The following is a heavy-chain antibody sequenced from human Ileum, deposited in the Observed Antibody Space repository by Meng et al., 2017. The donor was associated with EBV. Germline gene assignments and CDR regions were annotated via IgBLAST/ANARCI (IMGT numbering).Heavy chain of an antibody. CDR1: VGSCSGMDR. CDR3: ASSDYYRSDY. CDR2: TYHSGST. J-gene: IGHJ4*02. D-gene: IGHD3-22*01. V-gene: IGHV4-4*02. Sequence: LRQESGPRLVRPLGTLVPPYPGSVGSCSGMDRWKWVRQPPGKGLELIWYTYHSGSTNYSPYLKSRVPISLDKSKNQFSLKLNSVTAADTAVYYCASSDYYRSDYWGQGTLVTVSS.